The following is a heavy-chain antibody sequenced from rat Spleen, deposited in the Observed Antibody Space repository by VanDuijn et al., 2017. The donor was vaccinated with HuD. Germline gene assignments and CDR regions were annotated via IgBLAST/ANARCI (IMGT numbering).Heavy chain of an antibody. CDR1: GFTFSDYG. V-gene: IGHV5-29*01. CDR2: INYDGSSI. D-gene: IGHD1-12*02. Sequence: VQLAESGGGLVQPGRSMKLSCAASGFTFSDYGVAWVRQAPTKGLEWVATINYDGSSINYRDSVKGRFTISRDNAKSTLYLQMDSLRSEDTATYYCTRHYFNDGPFDYWGQGVMVTVSS. J-gene: IGHJ2*01. CDR3: TRHYFNDGPFDY.